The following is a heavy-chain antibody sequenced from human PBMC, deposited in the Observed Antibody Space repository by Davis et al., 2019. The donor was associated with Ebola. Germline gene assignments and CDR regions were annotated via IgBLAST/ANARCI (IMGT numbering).Heavy chain of an antibody. D-gene: IGHD3-16*01. CDR1: GLTFSSYW. Sequence: PGGSLRLSCAASGLTFSSYWMSWVRQALGKGLEWVANIKQDGGEKYYVDSVKGRFTVSRDNAKNSLYLQMNSLRAEDTAVYYCARWRNSWGSSPYYYFDYWGQGTLVTVSS. CDR2: IKQDGGEK. CDR3: ARWRNSWGSSPYYYFDY. V-gene: IGHV3-7*01. J-gene: IGHJ4*02.